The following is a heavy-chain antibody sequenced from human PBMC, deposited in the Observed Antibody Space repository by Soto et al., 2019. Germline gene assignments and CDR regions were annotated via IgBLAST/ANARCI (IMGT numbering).Heavy chain of an antibody. J-gene: IGHJ6*02. CDR2: MNPNSGNT. V-gene: IGHV1-8*01. D-gene: IGHD3-16*01. Sequence: ASVKVSCKASGYTFTSYDINWVRQATGQGLEWMGWMNPNSGNTGYAQKFQGRVTMTRNTSISTAYMELSSLRSEDTAVYYCARSLSYGSYYYYGMDVWSQGTTVTVSS. CDR1: GYTFTSYD. CDR3: ARSLSYGSYYYYGMDV.